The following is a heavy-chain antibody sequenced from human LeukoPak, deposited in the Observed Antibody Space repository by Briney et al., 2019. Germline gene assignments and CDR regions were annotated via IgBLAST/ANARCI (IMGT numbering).Heavy chain of an antibody. CDR1: GYTFTGYY. V-gene: IGHV1-2*02. CDR3: ANNYYDSSDYPDY. Sequence: GASVKVSCKASGYTFTGYYMHWVRQAPGQGLEWMGWINPNSGGTNYAQKFQGRVTMTRDTSISTAYMELSRLRSDDTAVYYCANNYYDSSDYPDYWGQGTLVTVSS. D-gene: IGHD3-22*01. CDR2: INPNSGGT. J-gene: IGHJ4*02.